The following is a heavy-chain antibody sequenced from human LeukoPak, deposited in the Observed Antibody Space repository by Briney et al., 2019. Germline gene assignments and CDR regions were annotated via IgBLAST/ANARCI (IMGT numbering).Heavy chain of an antibody. CDR3: AREAHSMKYYYGSGSLAGILDV. Sequence: SETLSLTCTVSGGSISSYYWSWIRQPPGKGLEWIGYIYYSGSTNYNPSLKSRVTISVDTYKNQFSLKLSSVTAADTAVYYCAREAHSMKYYYGSGSLAGILDVWGKGTTVTVSS. CDR1: GGSISSYY. V-gene: IGHV4-59*01. J-gene: IGHJ6*04. D-gene: IGHD3-10*01. CDR2: IYYSGST.